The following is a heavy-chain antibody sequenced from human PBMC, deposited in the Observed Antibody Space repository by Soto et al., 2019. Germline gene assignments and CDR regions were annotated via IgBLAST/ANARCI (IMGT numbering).Heavy chain of an antibody. V-gene: IGHV5-10-1*01. Sequence: PGESLKISCKGSGYSFTSYWISWVRQMPGKGLEWMGRIDPSDSYTNYSPPFQGHVTISADKSISTDYLQWSSLKASDTAMYYCARLGLVYFCSGYQPYGMDVWGQGTTVTVSS. CDR3: ARLGLVYFCSGYQPYGMDV. D-gene: IGHD3-3*01. CDR2: IDPSDSYT. J-gene: IGHJ6*02. CDR1: GYSFTSYW.